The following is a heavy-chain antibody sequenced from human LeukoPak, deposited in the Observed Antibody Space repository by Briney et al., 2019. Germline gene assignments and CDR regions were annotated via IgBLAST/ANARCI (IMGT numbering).Heavy chain of an antibody. CDR3: ARDPPTYYYGSSGRTFDY. V-gene: IGHV1-18*01. CDR2: ISAYNGNT. J-gene: IGHJ4*02. CDR1: GYTFTSYG. Sequence: GASVKVSCKASGYTFTSYGISWVRQAPGQGLEWMGWISAYNGNTNYAQKLQGRVTMTTDTSTSTAYMELRSLRSDDTAVYYCARDPPTYYYGSSGRTFDYWGQGTLVTVSS. D-gene: IGHD3-22*01.